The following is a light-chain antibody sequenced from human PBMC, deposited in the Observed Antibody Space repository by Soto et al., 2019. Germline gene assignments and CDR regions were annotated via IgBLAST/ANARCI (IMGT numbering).Light chain of an antibody. CDR3: QQYYSYPLT. V-gene: IGKV1-8*01. Sequence: ALRMTQSPSSLSASTGDRVTITCRASQGISSYLAWYQQKPGKAPKPLIYAASTLQSGVPSRFSGSGSGTDFTLTISCLQSEDFATYYCQQYYSYPLTFGGGTKVEIK. J-gene: IGKJ4*01. CDR2: AAS. CDR1: QGISSY.